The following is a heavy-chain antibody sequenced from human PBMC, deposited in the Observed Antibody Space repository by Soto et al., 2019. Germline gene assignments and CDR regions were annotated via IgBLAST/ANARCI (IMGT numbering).Heavy chain of an antibody. J-gene: IGHJ5*02. CDR1: GYTFTSYG. CDR3: ARGHTPYYDGSGEEVGTP. Sequence: QVQLVQSGAEVKKPGASVKVSCKASGYTFTSYGISWVRQAPGQGLEWMGWISAYNGNTNYAQKLQGRVTMTTDTTTRPAYMYLRSLGSDDTAVYYWARGHTPYYDGSGEEVGTPWGQGTLVTVSS. D-gene: IGHD3-10*01. V-gene: IGHV1-18*01. CDR2: ISAYNGNT.